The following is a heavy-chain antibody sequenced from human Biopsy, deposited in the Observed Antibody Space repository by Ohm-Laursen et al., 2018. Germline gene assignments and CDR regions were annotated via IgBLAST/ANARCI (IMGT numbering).Heavy chain of an antibody. D-gene: IGHD3-22*01. Sequence: SETLSLTCTVSGGSISNNNYYWGWIRQPPGKGLEWIGSTFYRGSTHYKPSLKGRVNISVDTSKNQFSLKLNSVTAADTAVYYCARDYDTSGYYYVSWGQGTLVTVSS. V-gene: IGHV4-39*01. CDR1: GGSISNNNYY. CDR3: ARDYDTSGYYYVS. CDR2: TFYRGST. J-gene: IGHJ5*02.